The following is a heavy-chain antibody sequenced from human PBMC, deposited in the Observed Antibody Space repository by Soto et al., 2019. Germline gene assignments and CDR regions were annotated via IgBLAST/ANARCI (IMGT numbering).Heavy chain of an antibody. J-gene: IGHJ4*02. CDR1: GGSISSRSYY. V-gene: IGHV4-39*01. D-gene: IGHD6-13*01. CDR3: ARHKDTSSRYLLPDF. Sequence: SETLSLTCTVSGGSISSRSYYWGWIRQPPGKGLEWIGSIYYSGNAYYNPSLKSRVAVSVDTSKNQFSLKVTSVTATDTAVYYCARHKDTSSRYLLPDFWGQGTLVTVSS. CDR2: IYYSGNA.